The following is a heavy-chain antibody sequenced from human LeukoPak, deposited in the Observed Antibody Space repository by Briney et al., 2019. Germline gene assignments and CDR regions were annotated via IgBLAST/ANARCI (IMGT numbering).Heavy chain of an antibody. D-gene: IGHD3-22*01. CDR3: YSMIVVEIRVINDY. V-gene: IGHV3-66*01. CDR1: GFTVSSNY. J-gene: IGHJ4*02. CDR2: IYSDGST. Sequence: GGSLRLSCAVSGFTVSSNYMSWVRQAPGKGLEWVSVIYSDGSTYYADSVKGRFTISRDNSKNTLYLQMNSLRAEDTAVYYCYSMIVVEIRVINDYWGQGTLVTVSS.